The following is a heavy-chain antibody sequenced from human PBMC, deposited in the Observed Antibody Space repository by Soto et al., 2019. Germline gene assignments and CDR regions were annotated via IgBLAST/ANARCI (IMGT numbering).Heavy chain of an antibody. D-gene: IGHD3-22*01. Sequence: SEALSLNCADSGGSISSGGYSWSWIRQPPGKGLEWIGYIYHSGSTYYNPSLKSRVTISVDRSKNQFSLKLSSVTAADTAVYYCARYRKNYYDSSGYYYWFDPWGQGTLVTVSS. CDR2: IYHSGST. J-gene: IGHJ5*02. V-gene: IGHV4-30-2*01. CDR1: GGSISSGGYS. CDR3: ARYRKNYYDSSGYYYWFDP.